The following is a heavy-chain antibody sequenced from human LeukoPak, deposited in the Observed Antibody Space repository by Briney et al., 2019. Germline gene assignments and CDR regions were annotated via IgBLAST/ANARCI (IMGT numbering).Heavy chain of an antibody. CDR3: ARDRYGDFSFYYFDY. CDR2: IWYDGSNK. CDR1: GFTFSSYS. V-gene: IGHV3-33*08. D-gene: IGHD4-17*01. Sequence: PGGSLRLSCAASGFTFSSYSMNWVRQAPGKGLEWVAVIWYDGSNKYYADSVKGRFTISRDNSKNTLYLQMNSLRAEDTAVYYCARDRYGDFSFYYFDYWGQGTLVTVSS. J-gene: IGHJ4*02.